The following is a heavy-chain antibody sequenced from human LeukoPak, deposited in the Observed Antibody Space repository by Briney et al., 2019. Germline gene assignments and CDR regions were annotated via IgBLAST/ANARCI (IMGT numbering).Heavy chain of an antibody. CDR1: GFTFSNYW. CDR3: ARAATGLRIDY. V-gene: IGHV3-21*01. CDR2: ISSSSSYI. D-gene: IGHD4-17*01. Sequence: PGGSLRLSCAASGFTFSNYWMHWVRQAPGKGLEWVSSISSSSSYIYYADSVKGRFTISRDNAKNSLYLQMNSLRAEDTAVYYCARAATGLRIDYWGQGTLVTVSS. J-gene: IGHJ4*02.